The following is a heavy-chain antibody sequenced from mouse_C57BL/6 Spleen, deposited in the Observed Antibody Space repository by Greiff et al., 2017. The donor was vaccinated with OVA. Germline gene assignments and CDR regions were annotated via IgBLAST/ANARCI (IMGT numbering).Heavy chain of an antibody. CDR1: GYTFTSYW. Sequence: QVQLQQPGAELVKPGASVKLSCKASGYTFTSYWMHWVKQRPGQGLEWIGMIHPNSGSTNYNEKFKSKATLTVDKSSSTAYMQLSSLTSEDSAVYYCARTTVVADDAMDYWGQGTSVTVSS. CDR2: IHPNSGST. D-gene: IGHD1-1*01. V-gene: IGHV1-64*01. CDR3: ARTTVVADDAMDY. J-gene: IGHJ4*01.